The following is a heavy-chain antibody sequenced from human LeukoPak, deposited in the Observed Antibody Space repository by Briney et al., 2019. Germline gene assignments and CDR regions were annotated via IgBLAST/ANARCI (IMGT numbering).Heavy chain of an antibody. D-gene: IGHD2-15*01. J-gene: IGHJ3*02. Sequence: GGSLRLSCAASGFTFSDYYMSWIRQAPGKGLEWVSAISGSGGRTYNADSVRGRFTISRDNSKNTLYLQMNSLRVEDTAIYYCARDSQYCSSGSCSPGASDIWGQGTMVTVSS. CDR3: ARDSQYCSSGSCSPGASDI. V-gene: IGHV3-23*01. CDR2: ISGSGGRT. CDR1: GFTFSDYY.